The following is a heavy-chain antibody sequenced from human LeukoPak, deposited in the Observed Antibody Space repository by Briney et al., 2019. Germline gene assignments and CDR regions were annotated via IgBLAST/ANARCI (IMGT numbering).Heavy chain of an antibody. J-gene: IGHJ4*02. CDR1: GGSISSYY. CDR2: IYTSGST. D-gene: IGHD3-3*01. Sequence: PSETLSLTCTVSGGSISSYYWSWIRQPAGKGLEWIGRIYTSGSTNYDPSLKSRVTMSVDTSKNQFSLKLSSVTAADTAVYNCARQGYYDFWSGYYLDDWGQGTLVTVSS. V-gene: IGHV4-4*07. CDR3: ARQGYYDFWSGYYLDD.